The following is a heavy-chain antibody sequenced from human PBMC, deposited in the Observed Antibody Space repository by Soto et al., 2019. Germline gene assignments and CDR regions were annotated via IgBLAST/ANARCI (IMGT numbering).Heavy chain of an antibody. CDR1: GFTFSGSA. CDR3: IGKDGYNRDY. D-gene: IGHD5-12*01. J-gene: IGHJ4*02. V-gene: IGHV3-73*01. CDR2: IRSKANSYAT. Sequence: EVQLVESGGGLVQPGGSLKLSCAASGFTFSGSAMHWVRQASGKGLGWVGRIRSKANSYATAYAASGKGRFPSSRDDSKNTAYLKMNSLKTEDTAVYYCIGKDGYNRDYWGQGTLVTVSS.